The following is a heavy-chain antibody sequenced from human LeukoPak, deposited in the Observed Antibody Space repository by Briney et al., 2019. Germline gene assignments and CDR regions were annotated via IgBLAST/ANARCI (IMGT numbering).Heavy chain of an antibody. J-gene: IGHJ4*02. Sequence: GGSLRLSCVVSGFPISTYTTTWVRQTPEKGLEWVSSITFSGGTTYYADSVRGRFTISTDDSEHTLYLEMTSLRVEDTAVYYCARALGTTNGLLDNWGQGVLVTVSS. CDR3: ARALGTTNGLLDN. CDR2: ITFSGGTT. D-gene: IGHD5-24*01. CDR1: GFPISTYT. V-gene: IGHV3-23*01.